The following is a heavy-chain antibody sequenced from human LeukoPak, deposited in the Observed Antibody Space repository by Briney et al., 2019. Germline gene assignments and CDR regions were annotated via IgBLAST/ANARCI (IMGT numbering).Heavy chain of an antibody. D-gene: IGHD6-13*01. CDR2: ISGSGGST. CDR3: AKVDSSSSGGPLDY. CDR1: GFTFSSYA. J-gene: IGHJ4*02. Sequence: GGSLRLSCAASGFTFSSYAMGWVRQAPGKGLEWVSAISGSGGSTYYADSVKGRFTISRDNSKNTLYLQMNSLRAEDTAVYYCAKVDSSSSGGPLDYWGQGTLVTVSS. V-gene: IGHV3-23*01.